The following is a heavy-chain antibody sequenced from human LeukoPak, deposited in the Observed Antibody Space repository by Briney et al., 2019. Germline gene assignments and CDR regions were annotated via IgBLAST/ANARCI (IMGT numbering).Heavy chain of an antibody. V-gene: IGHV3-48*01. J-gene: IGHJ4*02. Sequence: GGSLRLSCAASGFSFSGHSMNWVRQAPGRGLEWVALISDSGSPIYYADSVRGRFTISRDNADNSLYLQMNSLRAEDSAVYFCARNKRASQYYFDYWGQGALVTVSS. CDR2: ISDSGSPI. CDR1: GFSFSGHS. CDR3: ARNKRASQYYFDY. D-gene: IGHD2-2*01.